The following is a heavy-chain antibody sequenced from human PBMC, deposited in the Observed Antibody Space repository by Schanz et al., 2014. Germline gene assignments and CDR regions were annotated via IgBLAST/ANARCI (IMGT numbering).Heavy chain of an antibody. D-gene: IGHD2-8*01. CDR2: ISGGGGST. CDR3: ARDMLRRYGALEI. V-gene: IGHV3-23*04. Sequence: EVQLVESGGGLVQPGGSLRLSCAASGFTFSNYAMSWVRQAPGKGLEWVSSISGGGGSTHYADSVKGRFYISRDKFKNALYLQMNSLRAEDTAVYYCARDMLRRYGALEIWGRGTMVTVSS. J-gene: IGHJ3*02. CDR1: GFTFSNYA.